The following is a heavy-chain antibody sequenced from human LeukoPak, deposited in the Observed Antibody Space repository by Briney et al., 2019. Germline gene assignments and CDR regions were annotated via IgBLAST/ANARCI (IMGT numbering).Heavy chain of an antibody. D-gene: IGHD6-6*01. CDR2: IIPIFGTA. J-gene: IGHJ6*03. Sequence: ASVKVSCKDSVGTFSSYAISWVRQDPGQGREWMGGIIPIFGTANYAQKFQGRVTITADESTSTAYMELSSLRSEDTAVYYCARDVGSSSYYMDVWGKGTTVTVSS. CDR1: VGTFSSYA. CDR3: ARDVGSSSYYMDV. V-gene: IGHV1-69*13.